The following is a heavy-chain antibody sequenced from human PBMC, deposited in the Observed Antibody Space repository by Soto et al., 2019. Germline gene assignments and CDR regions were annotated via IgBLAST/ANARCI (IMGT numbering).Heavy chain of an antibody. CDR2: VYYSGST. V-gene: IGHV4-4*02. D-gene: IGHD4-17*01. CDR3: ARLAGDYIGRGFDY. J-gene: IGHJ4*02. CDR1: GGSISSSNW. Sequence: SETLSLTCAVSGGSISSSNWWSWVRQTPGKGLEYIGEVYYSGSTNYNPSLRSRAAISVDTTQNQFSLRLSSVTAADTAVYYCARLAGDYIGRGFDYWGQGTPVTVSS.